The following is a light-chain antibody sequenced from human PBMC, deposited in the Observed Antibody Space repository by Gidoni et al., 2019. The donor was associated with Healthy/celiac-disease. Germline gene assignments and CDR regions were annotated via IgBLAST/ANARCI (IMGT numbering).Light chain of an antibody. J-gene: IGLJ2*01. CDR3: YSYAGSYTWV. V-gene: IGLV2-11*01. Sequence: HSALTQPRSVSWPPGPPVTSSCTGTSSDVGGYNYGSWYQQHPGKAPKLMIYDVSKRPSGVPDRFSGSKSGNTASLTISGLQAEDEADYYCYSYAGSYTWVFGGGTKLTVL. CDR1: SSDVGGYNY. CDR2: DVS.